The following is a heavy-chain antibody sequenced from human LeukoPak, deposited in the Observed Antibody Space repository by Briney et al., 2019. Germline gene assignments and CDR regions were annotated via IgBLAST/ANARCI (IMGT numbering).Heavy chain of an antibody. CDR2: ISSSSSYI. D-gene: IGHD5-12*01. CDR3: ARSRWLRDPLSLSDY. J-gene: IGHJ4*02. Sequence: PGGSLRLSCAASGFTFSSYSMNWVRQAPGKGLEWVSSISSSSSYIYYADSVKGRFTISRDNAKNSLYLQMNSLRAEDTAVYYCARSRWLRDPLSLSDYWGQGTLVTASS. V-gene: IGHV3-21*01. CDR1: GFTFSSYS.